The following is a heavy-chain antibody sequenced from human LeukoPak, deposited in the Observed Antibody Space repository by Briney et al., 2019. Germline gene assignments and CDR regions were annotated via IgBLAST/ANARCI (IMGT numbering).Heavy chain of an antibody. J-gene: IGHJ6*03. CDR3: AGGYGGNPNYYYYYMDV. V-gene: IGHV1-2*02. D-gene: IGHD4-23*01. Sequence: ASVKVSCKASGYTFTGYYMHWVRQAPGQGLEWMGWINPNSGGTNYAQKFQGRVTMTRDTSISTAYMELSRLRSDDTAVYYCAGGYGGNPNYYYYYMDVWGKGTTVTVSS. CDR2: INPNSGGT. CDR1: GYTFTGYY.